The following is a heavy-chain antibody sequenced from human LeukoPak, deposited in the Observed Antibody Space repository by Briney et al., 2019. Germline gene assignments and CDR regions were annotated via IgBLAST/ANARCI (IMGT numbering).Heavy chain of an antibody. Sequence: GGSLRLSCAASGFTFSSFAMSWVRQAPGKGLEWVSAISGSGGFTYYADSVKGRFTISRDNSKNTLYLQMNSLRDEDTAVYYCAKIGANVGFWGQGTLVTVSS. CDR2: ISGSGGFT. D-gene: IGHD4/OR15-4a*01. CDR1: GFTFSSFA. J-gene: IGHJ4*02. V-gene: IGHV3-23*01. CDR3: AKIGANVGF.